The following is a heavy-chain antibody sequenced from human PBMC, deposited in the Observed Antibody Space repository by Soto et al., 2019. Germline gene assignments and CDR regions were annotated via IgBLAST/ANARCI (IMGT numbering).Heavy chain of an antibody. CDR1: GYTFTAYH. J-gene: IGHJ4*02. CDR2: INPNTGAT. V-gene: IGHV1-2*02. Sequence: ASVKVSCKASGYTFTAYHLHWVRQAPGQGLEWMGWINPNTGATDSAQKFQGRVTMTRDRSISTAYMELSGLSSDDTAFYYCARYSGSYSDYWGPGSLVTVS. CDR3: ARYSGSYSDY. D-gene: IGHD1-26*01.